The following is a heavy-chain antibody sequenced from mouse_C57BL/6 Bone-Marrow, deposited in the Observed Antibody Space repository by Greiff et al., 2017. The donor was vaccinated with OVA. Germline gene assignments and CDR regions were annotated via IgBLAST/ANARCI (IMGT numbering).Heavy chain of an antibody. CDR3: ASCPFWDGYPYY. V-gene: IGHV1-9*01. J-gene: IGHJ2*01. CDR2: ILPGSGST. Sequence: QVQLKESGAELMKPGASVKLSCKATGYTFTGYWIAWVKQRPGPGLEWIGEILPGSGSTKYNEKFKGKGTFTADTSSHTAYMQLSSLTTEDSAIYSCASCPFWDGYPYYWGQGTTLTVSS. D-gene: IGHD2-3*01. CDR1: GYTFTGYW.